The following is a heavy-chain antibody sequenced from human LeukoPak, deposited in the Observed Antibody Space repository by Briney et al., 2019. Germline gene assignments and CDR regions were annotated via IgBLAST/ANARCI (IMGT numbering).Heavy chain of an antibody. CDR2: IIPIFGTA. CDR1: GGTFSSYA. Sequence: ASVKVSCKASGGTFSSYAISWVRQAPGQGLEWMGGIIPIFGTANYAQKFQGRVTITADKSTSTAYMELSSLRSEDTAVYYCARSLTAIDRYYYYYMDVWGKGTTVTVSS. CDR3: ARSLTAIDRYYYYYMDV. V-gene: IGHV1-69*06. D-gene: IGHD5-18*01. J-gene: IGHJ6*03.